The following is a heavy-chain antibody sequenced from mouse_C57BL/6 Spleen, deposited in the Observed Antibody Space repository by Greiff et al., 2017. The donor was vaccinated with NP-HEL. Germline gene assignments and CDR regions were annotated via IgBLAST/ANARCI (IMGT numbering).Heavy chain of an antibody. CDR1: GFNIKDYY. Sequence: VQLQQSGAELVRPGASVKLSCTASGFNIKDYYMHWVKQRPEQGLEWIGRIDPEDGDTEYAPKFQGKATMTADTSSNTAYLQLSSLTSEDTAVYYCTTYYYGSSPLGYWGQGTTLTVSS. V-gene: IGHV14-1*01. CDR2: IDPEDGDT. D-gene: IGHD1-1*01. CDR3: TTYYYGSSPLGY. J-gene: IGHJ2*01.